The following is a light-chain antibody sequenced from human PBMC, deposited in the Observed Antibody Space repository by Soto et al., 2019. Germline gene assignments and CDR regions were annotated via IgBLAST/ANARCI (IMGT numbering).Light chain of an antibody. Sequence: EIVMTQSPATLSVSPGERATLSCRASQSISSTLAWYQQKPGQAPRLVIYDTYIRATGIPARFSGSGSGTEFTLTISSLQSEDFGVYYCQQYNNWFSITFGQGTRLEIK. V-gene: IGKV3-15*01. CDR2: DTY. CDR3: QQYNNWFSIT. J-gene: IGKJ5*01. CDR1: QSISST.